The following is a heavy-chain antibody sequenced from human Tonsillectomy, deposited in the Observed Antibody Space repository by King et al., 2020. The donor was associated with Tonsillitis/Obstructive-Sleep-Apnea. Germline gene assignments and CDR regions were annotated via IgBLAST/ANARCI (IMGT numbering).Heavy chain of an antibody. V-gene: IGHV4-59*01. J-gene: IGHJ6*03. CDR1: GGPISSYY. Sequence: VQLQESGPGLVEPSETLSLTCTVSGGPISSYYWSWIRQPPGKGLEWIGYIYYTGSTKYNPSLKSRVTISVDTSKNQFSLKLSSVTSADTAVYYCAREDYMDVWGKGTTVTVSS. CDR2: IYYTGST. CDR3: AREDYMDV.